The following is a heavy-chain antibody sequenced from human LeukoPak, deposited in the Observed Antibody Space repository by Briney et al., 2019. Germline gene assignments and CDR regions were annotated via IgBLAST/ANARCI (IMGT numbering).Heavy chain of an antibody. Sequence: APVKVSCKASGYTFTSYAMHWVRQAPGQRLEWMGWINAGNGNTKYSQKFQGRVTITRDTSASTAYMELSSLRSEDTAVYYCARGFTAVGTDWFDPWGQGTLVTVSS. D-gene: IGHD6-13*01. V-gene: IGHV1-3*01. CDR2: INAGNGNT. CDR3: ARGFTAVGTDWFDP. J-gene: IGHJ5*02. CDR1: GYTFTSYA.